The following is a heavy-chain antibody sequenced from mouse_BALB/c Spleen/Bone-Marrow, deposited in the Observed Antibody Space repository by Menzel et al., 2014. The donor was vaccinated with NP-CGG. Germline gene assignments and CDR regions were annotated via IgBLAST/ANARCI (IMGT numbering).Heavy chain of an antibody. Sequence: VQRVESGAELVRPGASVKLSCKALGYTFTDYELHWVKQTPVHGLEWIGAIHPGSGGTSYNQKLKGKATLTADKSSSTAYMGLSSLTSEDSAVYYCTGGWDWFAYWGQGTLVTVSA. J-gene: IGHJ3*01. CDR2: IHPGSGGT. CDR3: TGGWDWFAY. V-gene: IGHV1-15*01. D-gene: IGHD4-1*01. CDR1: GYTFTDYE.